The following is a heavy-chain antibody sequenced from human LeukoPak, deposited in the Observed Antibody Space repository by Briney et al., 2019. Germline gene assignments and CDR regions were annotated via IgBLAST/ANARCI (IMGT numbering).Heavy chain of an antibody. J-gene: IGHJ6*03. D-gene: IGHD1-1*01. CDR3: ARTTEAHSRRTRYYDYYMDV. Sequence: PSETLSFTCTVSGVSISSYYWSWLRQPPGKGLEWIGYIYYSGSTNYNPSLKSRVTISVDTSKNQFSLKLSSVTAADTAVYYCARTTEAHSRRTRYYDYYMDVWGKGTTVTVSS. CDR2: IYYSGST. V-gene: IGHV4-59*01. CDR1: GVSISSYY.